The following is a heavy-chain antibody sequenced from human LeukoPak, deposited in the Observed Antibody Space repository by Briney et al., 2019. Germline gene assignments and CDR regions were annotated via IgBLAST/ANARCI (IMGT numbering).Heavy chain of an antibody. CDR1: GGSFSGYY. D-gene: IGHD2-2*01. CDR3: ARGVVPAAPRYYYYGMDA. V-gene: IGHV4-34*01. Sequence: SETLSLTCAVYGGSFSGYYWSWIRQPPGKGLEWIGEINHSGSTNYNPSLKSRVTISVDTSKNQFSLKLSSVTAADTAVYYCARGVVPAAPRYYYYGMDAWGQGTTVTVSS. CDR2: INHSGST. J-gene: IGHJ6*02.